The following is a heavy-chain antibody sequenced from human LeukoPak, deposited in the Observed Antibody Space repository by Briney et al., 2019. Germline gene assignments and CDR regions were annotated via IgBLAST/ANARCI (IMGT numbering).Heavy chain of an antibody. Sequence: GGSLRLSCAASGFTFSTYFMHWVRQAPGKGLEWVAVIASDGSHTFYVESVKGRFTISRDNSRNTLYLQMNSLRAEDTAVYFCARERQDTIVHSGAFDIWGQGTMVTVSS. D-gene: IGHD3-10*01. J-gene: IGHJ3*02. CDR2: IASDGSHT. CDR1: GFTFSTYF. V-gene: IGHV3-30-3*01. CDR3: ARERQDTIVHSGAFDI.